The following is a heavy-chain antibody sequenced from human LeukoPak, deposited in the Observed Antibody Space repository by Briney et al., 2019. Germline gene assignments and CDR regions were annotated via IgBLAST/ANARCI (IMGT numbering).Heavy chain of an antibody. CDR1: GFTFSSYG. CDR3: ARGSRFGELPAGGMDV. J-gene: IGHJ4*02. Sequence: PGRSLRLSCAASGFTFSSYGMHWVRQAPGKGLEWVAVIWYDGSNKYYADSVKGRFTISRDNSKNTLYLQMNSLRAEDTAVYYCARGSRFGELPAGGMDVWGQGTLVTVSS. CDR2: IWYDGSNK. D-gene: IGHD3-10*01. V-gene: IGHV3-33*01.